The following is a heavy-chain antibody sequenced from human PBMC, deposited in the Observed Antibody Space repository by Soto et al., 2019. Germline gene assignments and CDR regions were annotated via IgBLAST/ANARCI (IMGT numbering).Heavy chain of an antibody. V-gene: IGHV4-34*01. CDR1: GGSFSGYY. D-gene: IGHD6-19*01. CDR2: INHSGST. Sequence: QVQLQQWGAGLLKPSETLSLTCAVYGGSFSGYYWSWIRQPPGKGLEWIGEINHSGSTNYNPSLKSRVTLSVGTSQYHFSPKLSSVTAADTAVYSCASSSRLGIAVAGTQGFYPYFDYWGQGTLVNVSS. CDR3: ASSSRLGIAVAGTQGFYPYFDY. J-gene: IGHJ4*02.